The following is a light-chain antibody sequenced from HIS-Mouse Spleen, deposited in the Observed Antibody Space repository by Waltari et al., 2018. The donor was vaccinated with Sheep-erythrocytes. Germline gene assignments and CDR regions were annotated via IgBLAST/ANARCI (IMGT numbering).Light chain of an antibody. CDR3: CSYAGSSTPWV. J-gene: IGLJ3*02. Sequence: QSALTQPASVSGSPGQSITISCTGTSSDVGSYNLVSWYQQHPGKAPKLRMYDVSKRPSGVSNRFSGSKSGNTASLTISGLQAEDEADYYCCSYAGSSTPWVFGGGTKLTVL. V-gene: IGLV2-23*02. CDR1: SSDVGSYNL. CDR2: DVS.